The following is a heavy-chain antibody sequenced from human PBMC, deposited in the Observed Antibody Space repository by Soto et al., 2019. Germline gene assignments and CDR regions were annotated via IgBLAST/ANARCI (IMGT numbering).Heavy chain of an antibody. D-gene: IGHD3-3*01. J-gene: IGHJ6*02. Sequence: QVQVVQSGDEVKETGASVRVSCKTSGYSFTAYGISWVRQAPGQGLEWMGCIRCYNGKTKYAQKVQGRVTMTTDTSTSTAYMEVRSLRSDDTAIYYCARDAPPPELRFLEWHNYDYNGMDVWGQGTTVTVSS. CDR2: IRCYNGKT. CDR1: GYSFTAYG. V-gene: IGHV1-18*01. CDR3: ARDAPPPELRFLEWHNYDYNGMDV.